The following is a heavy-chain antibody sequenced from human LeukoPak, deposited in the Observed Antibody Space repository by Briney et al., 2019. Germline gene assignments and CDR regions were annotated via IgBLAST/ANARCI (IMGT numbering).Heavy chain of an antibody. Sequence: SETLSLTCAVSGGSISSYYWSWIRQPPGKGLEWIGYIYYSGSTNYNPSLKSRVTISVDTSKNQFSLKLSSVTAADTAVYYCASGGGDYGGNSAPFDYWGQGTLVTVSS. CDR2: IYYSGST. J-gene: IGHJ4*02. CDR3: ASGGGDYGGNSAPFDY. D-gene: IGHD4-23*01. CDR1: GGSISSYY. V-gene: IGHV4-59*01.